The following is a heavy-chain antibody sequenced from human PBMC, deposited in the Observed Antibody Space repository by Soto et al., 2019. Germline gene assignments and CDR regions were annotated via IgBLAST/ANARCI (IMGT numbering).Heavy chain of an antibody. Sequence: QVRLVQSGAEVRKPGASVKLSCKASGYTFTTYYIHWVRQAPGQGLEWMGIINPNGGATSYAQNFQVRVTMTGDTSTNTVYMEMSSLRSDDTAMYYCARALTEFDYWGPGTLVTVSS. CDR1: GYTFTTYY. CDR2: INPNGGAT. D-gene: IGHD7-27*01. J-gene: IGHJ4*02. CDR3: ARALTEFDY. V-gene: IGHV1-46*01.